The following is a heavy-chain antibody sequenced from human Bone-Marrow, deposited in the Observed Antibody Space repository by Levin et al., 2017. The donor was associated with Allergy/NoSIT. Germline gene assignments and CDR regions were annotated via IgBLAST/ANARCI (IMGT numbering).Heavy chain of an antibody. CDR3: ARDRTSIVAAELDN. CDR1: GFRFDDFA. V-gene: IGHV3-9*01. Sequence: AGGSLRLSCATSGFRFDDFAMYWVRQRPGKGLEWVSGVNWDGTVIGYADSVKGRFIISRDIAKKSLDLQMNRLNADDTAVYYCARDRTSIVAAELDNWGQGTLVTVSS. J-gene: IGHJ4*02. CDR2: VNWDGTVI. D-gene: IGHD2-15*01.